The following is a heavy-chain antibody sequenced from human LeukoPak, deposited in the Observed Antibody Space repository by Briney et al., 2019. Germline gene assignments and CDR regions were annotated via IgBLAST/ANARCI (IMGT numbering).Heavy chain of an antibody. D-gene: IGHD3-22*01. CDR1: GFTFSSYA. Sequence: GGSLRLSCAASGFTFSSYAMSWVRQAPGKGLEWVSGTSGSNTYYADSVKGRFTISRDNSKNTLYLQMNSLRAEDTAVYYCAKVVGGRLIRVYFDYWGQGTLVTVSS. CDR2: TSGSNT. J-gene: IGHJ4*02. V-gene: IGHV3-23*01. CDR3: AKVVGGRLIRVYFDY.